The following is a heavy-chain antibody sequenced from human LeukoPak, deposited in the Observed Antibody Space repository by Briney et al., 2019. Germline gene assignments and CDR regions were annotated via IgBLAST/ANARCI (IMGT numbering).Heavy chain of an antibody. D-gene: IGHD3-22*01. CDR2: IKQDGSEK. Sequence: GGSLRLSCAASGFTFSSYWMSWVRQAPGKGLEWVANIKQDGSEKYYVDSVKGRFTISRDNAKNSLYLQMNSLRAEDTAVYYCARGSKENDSSGYYFYYYYYMDVWGKGTTVTISS. V-gene: IGHV3-7*01. CDR1: GFTFSSYW. CDR3: ARGSKENDSSGYYFYYYYYMDV. J-gene: IGHJ6*03.